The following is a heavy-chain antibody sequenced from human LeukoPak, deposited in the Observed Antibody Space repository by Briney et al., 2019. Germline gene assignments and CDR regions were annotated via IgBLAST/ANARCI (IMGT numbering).Heavy chain of an antibody. CDR3: TSPYNTFRPVQGDLVDY. J-gene: IGHJ4*02. V-gene: IGHV3-7*03. D-gene: IGHD2-21*02. CDR2: IKQDGSEK. Sequence: GGSLRLSCEASGFTLSSHWMSWVRQAPGKGLEWVANIKQDGSEKYYVDSVKGRFTMSRDNAKNSVYLQMNSLKTEDTAVYYCTSPYNTFRPVQGDLVDYWGQGTLVTVSS. CDR1: GFTLSSHW.